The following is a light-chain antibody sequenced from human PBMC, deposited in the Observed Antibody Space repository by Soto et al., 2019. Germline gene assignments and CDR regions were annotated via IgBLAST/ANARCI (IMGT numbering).Light chain of an antibody. CDR1: QSVSRSY. CDR3: QQYASSPWT. Sequence: EIVLTQSPGTLSLSPGERATLSCRASQSVSRSYLAWYQQKLGQAPRLLIYGVSSRATGIPDRFSGSGSGTNFTLTISRLEREDFAVYYCQQYASSPWTFAQGTKVDIK. V-gene: IGKV3-20*01. CDR2: GVS. J-gene: IGKJ1*01.